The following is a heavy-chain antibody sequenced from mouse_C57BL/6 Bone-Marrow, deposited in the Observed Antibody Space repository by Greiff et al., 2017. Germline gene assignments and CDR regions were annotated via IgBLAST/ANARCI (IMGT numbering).Heavy chain of an antibody. CDR1: GFTFSDYY. Sequence: EVQVVESEGGLVQPGSSMKLSCTASGFTFSDYYMAWVRQVPEKGLEWVANINYDGSSTYYLDSLKSRFIISRDNAKNILYLQMSSLKSEDTATYYCARGGFYDGSDYFDYWGQGTTLTVSS. J-gene: IGHJ2*01. V-gene: IGHV5-16*01. D-gene: IGHD2-3*01. CDR3: ARGGFYDGSDYFDY. CDR2: INYDGSST.